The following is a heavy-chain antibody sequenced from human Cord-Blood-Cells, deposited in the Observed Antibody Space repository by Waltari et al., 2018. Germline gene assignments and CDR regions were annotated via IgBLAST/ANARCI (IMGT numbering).Heavy chain of an antibody. J-gene: IGHJ4*02. D-gene: IGHD1-26*01. CDR1: GYTFTGYY. V-gene: IGHV1-2*02. CDR2: INPNSGGT. CDR3: ARDSGSYFTSFDY. Sequence: QVQLVQSGAEGKKPGASGKVSCKASGYTFTGYYMHWVRQAPGQGLEWMGWINPNSGGTNYAQKFQGRVTMTRDTSISTAYMELSRLRSDDTAVYYCARDSGSYFTSFDYWGQGTLVTVSS.